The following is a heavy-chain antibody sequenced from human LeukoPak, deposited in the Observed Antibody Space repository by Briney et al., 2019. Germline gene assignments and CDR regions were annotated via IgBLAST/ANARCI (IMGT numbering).Heavy chain of an antibody. J-gene: IGHJ6*02. CDR1: GFTFSSYG. CDR2: ISSSSSSI. Sequence: GGSLRLSCAASGFTFSSYGMNWVRQAPGKGLEWVSSISSSSSSIYYADSVKGRFTISRDNAKNSLYLQMNSLRAEDTAVYYCESAIFIWSSGLICSWCYSGMDVWGQGATVTVSS. V-gene: IGHV3-21*01. D-gene: IGHD6-13*01. CDR3: ESAIFIWSSGLICSWCYSGMDV.